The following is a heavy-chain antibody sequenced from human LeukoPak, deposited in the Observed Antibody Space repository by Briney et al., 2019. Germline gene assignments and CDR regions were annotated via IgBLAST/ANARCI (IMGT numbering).Heavy chain of an antibody. CDR2: INHSGST. Sequence: SETLSLTCAVYGGSLSGYYWSWIRQPPGKGLEWIGEINHSGSTNYNPSLKSRVTISVDTSKNQFSLKLSSVTAADTAVYYCARWRRFTDVFDYWGQGTLVTVSS. V-gene: IGHV4-34*01. CDR3: ARWRRFTDVFDY. CDR1: GGSLSGYY. J-gene: IGHJ4*02. D-gene: IGHD3-16*01.